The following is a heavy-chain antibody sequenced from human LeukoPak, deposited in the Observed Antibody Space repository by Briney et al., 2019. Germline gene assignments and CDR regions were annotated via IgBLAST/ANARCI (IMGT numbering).Heavy chain of an antibody. CDR2: IYWNDDN. J-gene: IGHJ4*02. Sequence: ESGPTLVKPTQTLTLTCTFSGFSLSTTGVGVGWIRQPPGKALEWLALIYWNDDNRYSPSLKSRLTFTKDTSKNQVVLTMTNMDPVDTATYYCAHYGDYRFMFYFDYWGQGTLVAVSS. D-gene: IGHD4-17*01. CDR3: AHYGDYRFMFYFDY. V-gene: IGHV2-5*01. CDR1: GFSLSTTGVG.